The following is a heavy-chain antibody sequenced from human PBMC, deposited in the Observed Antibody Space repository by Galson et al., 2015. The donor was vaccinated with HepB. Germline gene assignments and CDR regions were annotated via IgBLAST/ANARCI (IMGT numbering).Heavy chain of an antibody. CDR2: ISGGRSGT. Sequence: SLRLSCAASGFTFSNCGMNWVRQAPGKGLEWVSYISGGRSGTNYADSVRGRFTISRDNAKNSLYLQMNSLRAEDTAVYYCTRGGATRGDYWGQGTLVTVSS. V-gene: IGHV3-48*01. D-gene: IGHD2-2*01. CDR3: TRGGATRGDY. CDR1: GFTFSNCG. J-gene: IGHJ4*02.